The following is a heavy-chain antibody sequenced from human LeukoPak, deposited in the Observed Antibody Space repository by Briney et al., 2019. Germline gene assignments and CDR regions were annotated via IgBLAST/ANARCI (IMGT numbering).Heavy chain of an antibody. Sequence: SETLSLTCTVSGGSISSGGYYWSWIRQHPGKGLEWIGEINHSGSTNYNPSLESRVTISVDTSKNQFSLNLTSVTAADTAVYYCAHSSSSLPTDSWGQGNLVIVS. D-gene: IGHD6-6*01. J-gene: IGHJ4*02. CDR3: AHSSSSLPTDS. CDR2: INHSGST. V-gene: IGHV4-31*03. CDR1: GGSISSGGYY.